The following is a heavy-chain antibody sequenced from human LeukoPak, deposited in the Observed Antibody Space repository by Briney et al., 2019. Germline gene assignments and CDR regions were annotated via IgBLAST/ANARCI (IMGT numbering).Heavy chain of an antibody. CDR1: GFTFSDYY. CDR3: ARGSIDYGDDPYYYYYGMDV. D-gene: IGHD4-17*01. Sequence: GSLRLSCAASGFTFSDYYMSWIRQPPGKGLEWIGEINHSGSTNYNPSLKSRVTISVDTSKNQFSLKLSSVTAADTAVYYCARGSIDYGDDPYYYYYGMDVWGQGTTVTVSS. CDR2: INHSGST. V-gene: IGHV4-34*01. J-gene: IGHJ6*02.